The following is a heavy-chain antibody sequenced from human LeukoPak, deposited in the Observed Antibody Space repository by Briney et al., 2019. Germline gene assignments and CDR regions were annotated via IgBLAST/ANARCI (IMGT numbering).Heavy chain of an antibody. CDR1: GGSISSYY. CDR2: IYYSGST. Sequence: SETLSLTCTVSGGSISSYYWSWIRQPPGKGLEWIGYIYYSGSTNYNPSLKSRVTISVDTSKNQFSLKLSSVTAADTAVYYCASLSEGGEGASFDYWGQGTLVTVSS. CDR3: ASLSEGGEGASFDY. V-gene: IGHV4-59*01. J-gene: IGHJ4*02. D-gene: IGHD3-16*01.